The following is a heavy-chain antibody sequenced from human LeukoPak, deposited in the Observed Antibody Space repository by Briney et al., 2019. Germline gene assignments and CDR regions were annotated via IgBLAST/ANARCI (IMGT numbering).Heavy chain of an antibody. CDR1: GGTFSSYA. D-gene: IGHD4-17*01. J-gene: IGHJ6*02. CDR3: ARDRGTVTPSWYYYGMDV. Sequence: SVKVSCKASGGTFSSYAISWVRQAPGQGLEWMGGIIPIFGTANYAQKFQGRVTITADESTSTAYMELSSLRSEDTAVYYCARDRGTVTPSWYYYGMDVWGQGTTVTVSS. V-gene: IGHV1-69*13. CDR2: IIPIFGTA.